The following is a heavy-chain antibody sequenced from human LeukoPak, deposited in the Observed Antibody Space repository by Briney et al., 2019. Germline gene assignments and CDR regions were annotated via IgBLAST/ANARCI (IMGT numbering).Heavy chain of an antibody. CDR2: ITISGQTK. CDR1: GFAFSTYE. J-gene: IGHJ5*02. CDR3: ARGDPHADL. V-gene: IGHV3-48*03. Sequence: PRGSLRLSCAASGFAFSTYEMSWVRQAPGKGLEWIADITISGQTKNYADSVKGRFTISRDNAMSSLYLQMNSLRVEDTGVFYCARGDPHADLWGQGTLVTVSS.